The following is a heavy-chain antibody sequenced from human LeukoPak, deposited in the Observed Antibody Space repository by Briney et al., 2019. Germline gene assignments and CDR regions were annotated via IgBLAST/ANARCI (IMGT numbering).Heavy chain of an antibody. D-gene: IGHD4-17*01. Sequence: PGRSLRLSCAASGFTFDDYAMHWVRQAPGKGLEWVSGISWNSGSIGYADSVKGRFTISRDNAKNSLYLQMNSLRAEDTAVYYCARDNDYGDYGLDYWGQGTLVTVSS. CDR2: ISWNSGSI. CDR3: ARDNDYGDYGLDY. CDR1: GFTFDDYA. J-gene: IGHJ4*02. V-gene: IGHV3-9*01.